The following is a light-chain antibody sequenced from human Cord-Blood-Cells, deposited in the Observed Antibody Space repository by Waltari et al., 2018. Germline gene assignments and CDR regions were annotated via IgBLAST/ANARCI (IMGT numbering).Light chain of an antibody. CDR3: CSYAGSSTPQVV. V-gene: IGLV2-23*01. CDR2: EGS. CDR1: SSDVGSYNL. J-gene: IGLJ2*01. Sequence: QSALTQPASVSGSPGQSITISCTVTSSDVGSYNLVSWYQQHPGKAPKLMIYEGSKRPAGVPNRLSGSKSGNTASVTISGLQGEDGADYSCCSYAGSSTPQVVFGGGTKLTVL.